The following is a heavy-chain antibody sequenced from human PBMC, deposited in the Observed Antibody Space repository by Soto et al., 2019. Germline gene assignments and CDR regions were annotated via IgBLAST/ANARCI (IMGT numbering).Heavy chain of an antibody. CDR2: IKSKTDGGTT. CDR3: TTVMSDWNDDDYYYGMDV. D-gene: IGHD1-1*01. J-gene: IGHJ6*02. CDR1: GFTFSNAW. V-gene: IGHV3-15*07. Sequence: EVQLVESGGGLVKPGGSLRLSCAASGFTFSNAWMNWVRQAPGKGLEWVGRIKSKTDGGTTDYAAPVKGRFTISRDDSKTTLYLQMNSLKTEDTAVYYCTTVMSDWNDDDYYYGMDVWGQGTTVTVAS.